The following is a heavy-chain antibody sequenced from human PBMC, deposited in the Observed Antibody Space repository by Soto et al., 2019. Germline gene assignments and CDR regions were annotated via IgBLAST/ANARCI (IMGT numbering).Heavy chain of an antibody. Sequence: GESLKISCKGSGYSFTIYWIGWVRQMPGKGLEWMGIIYPGDSDTRYSPSFQGQVTISADKSISTAYLQWSSLKASDTAMYYCARPLQSSSRAYYYGMDVWGQGTTVTVSS. CDR2: IYPGDSDT. V-gene: IGHV5-51*01. J-gene: IGHJ6*02. CDR3: ARPLQSSSRAYYYGMDV. CDR1: GYSFTIYW. D-gene: IGHD6-6*01.